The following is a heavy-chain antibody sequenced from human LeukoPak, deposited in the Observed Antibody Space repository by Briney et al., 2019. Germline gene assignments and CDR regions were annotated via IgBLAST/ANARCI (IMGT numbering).Heavy chain of an antibody. CDR3: ARDTVVVPAAYGSDYYGMDV. V-gene: IGHV3-21*01. D-gene: IGHD2-2*01. CDR2: ISSSSSYI. CDR1: GFTFSSYS. J-gene: IGHJ6*02. Sequence: GGSLRLSCAASGFTFSSYSMNWVRQAPGKGLEWVSSISSSSSYIYYADSVKGRFTISRDNAKNSLYLQMNSLRAEDTAVYYCARDTVVVPAAYGSDYYGMDVWGQGTTVTVSS.